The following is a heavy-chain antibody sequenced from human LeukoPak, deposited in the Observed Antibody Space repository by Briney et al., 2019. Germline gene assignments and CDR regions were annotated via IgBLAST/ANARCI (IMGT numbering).Heavy chain of an antibody. J-gene: IGHJ4*02. CDR1: GHTFTDYY. V-gene: IGHV1-2*02. D-gene: IGHD4-11*01. CDR3: ARDRDYSNTERGFDY. CDR2: INPNSGET. Sequence: ASVKVSCKTSGHTFTDYYIHWVRQAPGHGLEWMGWINPNSGETNSAQKFQGRVTMTGDTSISTAYMELRRVTSDDPAVYYCARDRDYSNTERGFDYWGQGTLVTVSS.